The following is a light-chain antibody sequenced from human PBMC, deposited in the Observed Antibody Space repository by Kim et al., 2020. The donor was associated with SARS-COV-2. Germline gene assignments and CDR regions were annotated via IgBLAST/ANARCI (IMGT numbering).Light chain of an antibody. CDR2: EVD. CDR3: CSYTSRTTFV. V-gene: IGLV2-23*02. CDR1: DSNVGSYNL. Sequence: QSALTQPASVSGSPGQSITISCTGTDSNVGSYNLVSWYQQYPGKVPKLIIYEVDNRPSGLSNRFSGSKSGNTAYLTISGLQAEDEADYYCCSYTSRTTFVFGTGTKVTVL. J-gene: IGLJ1*01.